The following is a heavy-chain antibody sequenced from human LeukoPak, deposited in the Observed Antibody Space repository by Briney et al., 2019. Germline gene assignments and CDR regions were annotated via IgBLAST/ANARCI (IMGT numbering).Heavy chain of an antibody. Sequence: SETLSLTCAVYGGSFSGYYWSWIRQPPGKGLEWIGEINHSGSTHYNPSLKSRVTISVDTSKNQFSLKLSSVTAADTAVYYCARHSYYYDSSGYYYRRFCFFDYWGQGTLVTVSS. CDR2: INHSGST. V-gene: IGHV4-34*01. CDR1: GGSFSGYY. CDR3: ARHSYYYDSSGYYYRRFCFFDY. J-gene: IGHJ4*02. D-gene: IGHD3-22*01.